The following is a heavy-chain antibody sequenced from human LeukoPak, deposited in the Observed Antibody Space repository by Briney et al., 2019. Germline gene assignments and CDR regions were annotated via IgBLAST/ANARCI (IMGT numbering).Heavy chain of an antibody. Sequence: GGSLRLSCAAPGFTFSSYGMHWVRQAPGKGLEWVAVIWYDGSNKYYADSVKGRFTISRDNSKNTLYLQMNSLRAEDTAVYYCAKGTSGYGLYYFDYWGQGTLVTVSS. CDR2: IWYDGSNK. D-gene: IGHD5-12*01. V-gene: IGHV3-33*06. CDR1: GFTFSSYG. CDR3: AKGTSGYGLYYFDY. J-gene: IGHJ4*02.